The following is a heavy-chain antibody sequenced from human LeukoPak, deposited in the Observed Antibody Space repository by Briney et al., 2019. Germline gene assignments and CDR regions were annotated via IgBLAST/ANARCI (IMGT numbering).Heavy chain of an antibody. V-gene: IGHV3-30*18. Sequence: GGSLRLSCAASGFTFSSYGMHWVRQAPGKGLEWVAVISYDGSNKYYADSVKGRFTISRDNSKNTLYLQMNSLRAEDTAVYYCAKRAVLVADYYNWFDPWGQGTLVTVSS. J-gene: IGHJ5*02. CDR3: AKRAVLVADYYNWFDP. CDR2: ISYDGSNK. D-gene: IGHD2-15*01. CDR1: GFTFSSYG.